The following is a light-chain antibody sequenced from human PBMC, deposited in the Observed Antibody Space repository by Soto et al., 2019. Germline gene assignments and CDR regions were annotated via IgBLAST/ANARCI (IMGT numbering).Light chain of an antibody. J-gene: IGKJ1*01. Sequence: DIQMTQSPSTLSASVGDRVTITCRASRSVGTYLAWYQQKPGKAPTLLISKASILESGVTSRLGGSGSRTEFTLTISSLQPDYFATYYCQQYNSYPWTFGQGTKMDI. CDR3: QQYNSYPWT. CDR1: RSVGTY. CDR2: KAS. V-gene: IGKV1-5*03.